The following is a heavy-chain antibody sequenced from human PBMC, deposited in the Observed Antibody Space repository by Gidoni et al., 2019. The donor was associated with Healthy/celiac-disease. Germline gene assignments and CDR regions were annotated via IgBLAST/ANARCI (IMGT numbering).Heavy chain of an antibody. J-gene: IGHJ3*02. CDR3: EMATRRWGDAFDI. D-gene: IGHD5-12*01. V-gene: IGHV4-31*03. CDR2: IYYSGST. Sequence: QVQLQESGPGLVKPSQNLYLTCTVAGGAISSGGYYWSWIRQHPGKGLEWIGYIYYSGSTYYNPSLTRRVTISVDTSKNQFSLKLSSVTAADTAVYYCEMATRRWGDAFDIWGQGTMVTVSS. CDR1: GGAISSGGYY.